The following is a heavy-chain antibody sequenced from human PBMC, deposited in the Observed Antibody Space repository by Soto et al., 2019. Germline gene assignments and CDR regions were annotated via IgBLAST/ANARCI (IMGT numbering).Heavy chain of an antibody. J-gene: IGHJ6*02. V-gene: IGHV3-7*05. CDR1: EFTFNTYW. CDR3: ARDWGTPGRGSAVGYYYHYGMDV. D-gene: IGHD6-19*01. CDR2: ITDDGSEK. Sequence: EVQLVESGGGLVQPGGSLRLSCLASEFTFNTYWMNWVRQAPGRGLEWVANITDDGSEKNYVDSVKGRFTISRGNAKNSLYLQMKSLRGEDTAVYFCARDWGTPGRGSAVGYYYHYGMDVWGQGTTVTVSS.